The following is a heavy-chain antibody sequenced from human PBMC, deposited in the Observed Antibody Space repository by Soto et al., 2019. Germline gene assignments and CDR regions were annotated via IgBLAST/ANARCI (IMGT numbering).Heavy chain of an antibody. D-gene: IGHD4-17*01. J-gene: IGHJ6*02. CDR1: GFPLSSTYS. CDR2: ISHTGTT. Sequence: XVTLSLTCLVSGFPLSSTYSWWCIRQPPGKGLEWIGSISHTGTTSYSPSLTSRVSISVDTSKNQVSLKLTSVTAADTAVYFCARVTMVIRDSDHFGVDVWGHGTTVTVSS. V-gene: IGHV4-38-2*02. CDR3: ARVTMVIRDSDHFGVDV.